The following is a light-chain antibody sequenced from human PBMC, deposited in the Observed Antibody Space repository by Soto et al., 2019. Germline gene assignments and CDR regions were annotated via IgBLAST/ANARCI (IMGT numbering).Light chain of an antibody. CDR1: QSISAW. J-gene: IGKJ1*01. V-gene: IGKV1-5*01. Sequence: DIRMTQSPSTLSASVGGRVTITCRASQSISAWLAWYQQKPGXAPXLLMYDASNLESGVPSRFSGGGSGTDFTLTISSLQPDDSATYYCQHYETYSSTFGQGTKVDIK. CDR2: DAS. CDR3: QHYETYSST.